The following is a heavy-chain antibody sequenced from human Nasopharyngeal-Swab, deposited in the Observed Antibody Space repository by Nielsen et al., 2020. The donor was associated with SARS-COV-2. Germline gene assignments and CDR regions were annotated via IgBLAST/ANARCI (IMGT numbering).Heavy chain of an antibody. CDR1: GGTFSSYA. J-gene: IGHJ4*02. Sequence: SVKVSCKASGGTFSSYAINWVRQAPGQGLEWMGGIIPIFGTANYAQKFQGRVTITADESTSTAYMELSSLRSEDPAVYYCARVHQEIVGATYDYWGQGTLVTVSS. CDR2: IIPIFGTA. D-gene: IGHD1-26*01. CDR3: ARVHQEIVGATYDY. V-gene: IGHV1-69*13.